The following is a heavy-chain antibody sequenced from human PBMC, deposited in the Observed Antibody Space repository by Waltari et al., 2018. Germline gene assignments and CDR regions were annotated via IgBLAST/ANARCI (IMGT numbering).Heavy chain of an antibody. J-gene: IGHJ4*02. V-gene: IGHV4-30-4*08. Sequence: QVQLQESGPGLVKPSQTLSLTCTVSGGSIISGDYYWSWIRQPPGKGLEWIGYIYFSGGNYYNPSLQSRVTMSVDTSKNQFSLKLSSVTAADTAVYYCARERGTGVGYWGQGTLVTVSS. CDR2: IYFSGGN. D-gene: IGHD1-1*01. CDR1: GGSIISGDYY. CDR3: ARERGTGVGY.